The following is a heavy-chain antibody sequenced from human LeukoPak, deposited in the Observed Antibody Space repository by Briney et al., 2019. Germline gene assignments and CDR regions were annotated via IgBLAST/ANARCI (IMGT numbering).Heavy chain of an antibody. V-gene: IGHV3-48*03. D-gene: IGHD2-2*01. J-gene: IGHJ4*02. Sequence: GCRTLACAVAGFTFSSYGMSWVSQLAGKVLEWVSYIISSGSTIFYADSVKGSFTISRDNAKNSLYLQMNSLRAEDTAVYYCARKYPLSTADYWGQGTLVTVSS. CDR1: GFTFSSYG. CDR3: ARKYPLSTADY. CDR2: IISSGSTI.